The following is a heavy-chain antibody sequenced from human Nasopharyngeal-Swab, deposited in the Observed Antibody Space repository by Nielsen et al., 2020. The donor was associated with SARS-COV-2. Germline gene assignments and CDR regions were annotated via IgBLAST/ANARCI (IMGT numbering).Heavy chain of an antibody. CDR2: ISGSGGST. J-gene: IGHJ6*02. CDR1: GFTFSSYA. Sequence: GGSLRLSCAASGFTFSSYAMSWVRQAPGEGLEWVSAISGSGGSTYYADSVKGRFTISRDNSKNTLYLQMNSLRAEDTAVYYCAKGGSAEWLAFSYYGMDVWGQGTTVTVSS. V-gene: IGHV3-23*01. D-gene: IGHD6-19*01. CDR3: AKGGSAEWLAFSYYGMDV.